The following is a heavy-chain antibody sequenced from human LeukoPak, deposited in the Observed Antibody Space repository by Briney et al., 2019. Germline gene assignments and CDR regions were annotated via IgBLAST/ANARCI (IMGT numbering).Heavy chain of an antibody. Sequence: PSETLSLTCTVSGGSISSYYWSWIRQPPGKGLEWIGSIYYSGSTYYHPTLKSGVTISVDTSKDQSARKRGAVTTANTAVNYVAKSNGYGLVDIWGQGTMVTVSS. CDR2: IYYSGST. J-gene: IGHJ3*02. D-gene: IGHD3-10*01. CDR3: AKSNGYGLVDI. V-gene: IGHV4-59*05. CDR1: GGSISSYY.